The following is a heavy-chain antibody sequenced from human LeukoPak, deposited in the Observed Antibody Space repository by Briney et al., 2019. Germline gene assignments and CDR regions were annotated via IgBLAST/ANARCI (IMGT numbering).Heavy chain of an antibody. CDR1: GGSISSYY. CDR2: IYTSGST. V-gene: IGHV4-4*07. Sequence: SETLSLTCTVSGGSISSYYWSWIRQPAGKGLEWIGRIYTSGSTNYNPSLKSRVTISVDTSKNQFSLKLSSVTAADTAVYYCARDLRVFTVIPGDAFDIWGQGTMVTVSS. CDR3: ARDLRVFTVIPGDAFDI. D-gene: IGHD4-17*01. J-gene: IGHJ3*02.